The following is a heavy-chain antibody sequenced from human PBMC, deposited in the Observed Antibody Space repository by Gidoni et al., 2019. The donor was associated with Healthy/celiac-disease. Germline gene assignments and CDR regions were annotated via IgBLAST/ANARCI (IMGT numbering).Heavy chain of an antibody. Sequence: QVQLVVSGAGVVQPGMSLRLSSAASGFTFSSDGMHWVRQAPGKGLGWVAVIWYDGSNKYYADSVKGRFTISRDNSKNTLYLQMNSLRAEDTAVYYCARDFVVGATSYYYGMDVWGQGTTVTVSS. CDR1: GFTFSSDG. D-gene: IGHD1-26*01. J-gene: IGHJ6*02. V-gene: IGHV3-33*01. CDR3: ARDFVVGATSYYYGMDV. CDR2: IWYDGSNK.